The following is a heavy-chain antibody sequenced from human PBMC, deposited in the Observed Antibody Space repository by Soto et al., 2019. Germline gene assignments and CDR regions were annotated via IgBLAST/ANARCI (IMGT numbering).Heavy chain of an antibody. D-gene: IGHD2-21*02. CDR3: AKDAVYGDGLWLVSD. V-gene: IGHV3-23*01. CDR2: ITGGGNA. J-gene: IGHJ4*02. CDR1: GFSFSYA. Sequence: DVQLLESGGGLVQPGGSLRLSCVVSGFSFSYAIIWVRQAPGKGQEWVSGITGGGNAEYAASVKGRFTISRDYSKNTVYLQMNSLRAEDTAMYYGAKDAVYGDGLWLVSDWGQGTLVTVS.